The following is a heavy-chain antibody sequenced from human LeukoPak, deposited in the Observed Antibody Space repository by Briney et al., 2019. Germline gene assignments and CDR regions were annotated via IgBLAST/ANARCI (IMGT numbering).Heavy chain of an antibody. D-gene: IGHD6-6*01. V-gene: IGHV4-30-2*01. CDR1: GGSISSGGYY. CDR2: IYHSGST. Sequence: SQTLSLTCTVSGGSISSGGYYWSWIRQPPGKGLEWIGYIYHSGSTYYNPSLKSRVTISVDRSKNQFSLKLSSVTAADTAVYYCARVGSSSPRGDAFDIWGQGTMVTVSS. J-gene: IGHJ3*02. CDR3: ARVGSSSPRGDAFDI.